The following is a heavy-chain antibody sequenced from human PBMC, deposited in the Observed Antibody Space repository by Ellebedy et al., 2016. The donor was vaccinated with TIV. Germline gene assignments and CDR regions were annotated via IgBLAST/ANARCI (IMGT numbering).Heavy chain of an antibody. J-gene: IGHJ4*02. D-gene: IGHD2-8*01. CDR1: GFTFSSYW. CDR3: AREAYPWADIVLIAAEFDY. Sequence: GGSLRLXXAASGFTFSSYWMHWVRQAPGKGLVWVSRINSDGSSTSYADSVKGRFTISRDNAKNTLYLQMNSLRAEDTAVYYCAREAYPWADIVLIAAEFDYWGQGTLVTVSS. V-gene: IGHV3-74*01. CDR2: INSDGSST.